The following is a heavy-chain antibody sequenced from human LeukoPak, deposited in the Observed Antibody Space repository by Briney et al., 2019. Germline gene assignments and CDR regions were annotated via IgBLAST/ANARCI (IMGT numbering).Heavy chain of an antibody. CDR3: ARYKDYDFWRARDYYGMDV. V-gene: IGHV1-69*13. J-gene: IGHJ6*02. D-gene: IGHD3-3*01. CDR1: GGTFSSYA. Sequence: GASVKVSCKASGGTFSSYAINWVRQAPGQGLEWMGGIIPIFGTANYAQKFQGRVTITADESASTAYMELSSLRSEDTAVYYCARYKDYDFWRARDYYGMDVWGQGTTVTVSS. CDR2: IIPIFGTA.